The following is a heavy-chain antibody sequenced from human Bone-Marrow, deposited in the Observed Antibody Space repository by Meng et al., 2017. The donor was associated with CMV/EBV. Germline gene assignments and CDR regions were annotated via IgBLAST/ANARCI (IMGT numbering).Heavy chain of an antibody. J-gene: IGHJ4*02. Sequence: SETLSLTCTVSGGSISSSSYYWGWIRQPPGKGLEWIGSIYYSGSTYYNPSLKSRVTISVDTSKNQFSLKLSSVTAADTAVYYCARDPRHRGPFDYWGQGTLVTVSS. CDR3: ARDPRHRGPFDY. CDR1: GGSISSSSYY. D-gene: IGHD3-10*01. V-gene: IGHV4-39*02. CDR2: IYYSGST.